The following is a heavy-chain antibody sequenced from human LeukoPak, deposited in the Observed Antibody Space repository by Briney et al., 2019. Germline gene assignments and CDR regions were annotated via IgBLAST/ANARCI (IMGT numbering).Heavy chain of an antibody. J-gene: IGHJ4*02. CDR2: ISAYNGNT. V-gene: IGHV1-18*01. CDR1: GGTFSSYA. Sequence: ASVKVSCKASGGTFSSYAISWVRQAPGQGLEWMGWISAYNGNTNYAQKVQGRVTMTTDTSTSTAYMELRSLRSDDTAVYYCARLRSDHKPFDYWGQGTLVTVSS. CDR3: ARLRSDHKPFDY. D-gene: IGHD1-14*01.